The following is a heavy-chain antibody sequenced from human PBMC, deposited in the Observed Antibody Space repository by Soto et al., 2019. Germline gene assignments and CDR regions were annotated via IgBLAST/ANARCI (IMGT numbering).Heavy chain of an antibody. CDR1: GFTFSSYE. J-gene: IGHJ6*01. CDR3: ASFGQWLVRLGLYGMDV. V-gene: IGHV3-48*03. CDR2: ISSSGSTI. Sequence: HPGGSLRLSCAASGFTFSSYEMNWVRQAPGKGLEWVSYISSSGSTIYYADSVKGRFTISRDNAKNSLYLQMNSLRAEDTAVYYCASFGQWLVRLGLYGMDVWGQGTTVTVST. D-gene: IGHD6-19*01.